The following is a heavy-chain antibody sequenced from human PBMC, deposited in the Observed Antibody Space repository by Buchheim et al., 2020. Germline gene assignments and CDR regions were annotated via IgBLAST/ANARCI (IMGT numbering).Heavy chain of an antibody. CDR1: GFSFSTYG. V-gene: IGHV3-30*18. Sequence: QVQLVESGGGVVQPGRSLRLSCTASGFSFSTYGMHWVRQAPGKGLEWVAFISDDGSNKYYADSAKSRFTISRDNSKKTLNLQMSSLRVEDTAVYYCAKRRREYSSSPFDYWGQGTL. D-gene: IGHD6-6*01. J-gene: IGHJ4*02. CDR2: ISDDGSNK. CDR3: AKRRREYSSSPFDY.